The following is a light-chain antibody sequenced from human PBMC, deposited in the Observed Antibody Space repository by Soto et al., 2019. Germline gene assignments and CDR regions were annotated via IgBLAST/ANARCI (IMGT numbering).Light chain of an antibody. CDR2: DVS. V-gene: IGLV2-11*01. J-gene: IGLJ1*01. CDR3: CSYAGSYTYV. Sequence: QSALTQPRSVSGSPGQSVTISCTGTSSDVGGYNYVSWYQQHPGKAPKLMLYDVSRRPSGVPDRFSGSKSGNTASLTISGLQAEDEADYFCCSYAGSYTYVFGAGTKV. CDR1: SSDVGGYNY.